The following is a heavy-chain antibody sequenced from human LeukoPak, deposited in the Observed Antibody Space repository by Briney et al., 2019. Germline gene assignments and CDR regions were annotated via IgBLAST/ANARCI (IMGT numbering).Heavy chain of an antibody. CDR1: GGSISSSSYY. CDR3: ARDRIAVAGPRQYYYYGMDV. CDR2: IYYSGST. V-gene: IGHV4-39*07. Sequence: SEALSLTCTVSGGSISSSSYYWGWIRQPPGKGLEWIGSIYYSGSTYYNPSLKSRVTISVDTSKNQFSLKLSSVTAADTAVYYCARDRIAVAGPRQYYYYGMDVWGQGTTVTVSS. D-gene: IGHD6-19*01. J-gene: IGHJ6*02.